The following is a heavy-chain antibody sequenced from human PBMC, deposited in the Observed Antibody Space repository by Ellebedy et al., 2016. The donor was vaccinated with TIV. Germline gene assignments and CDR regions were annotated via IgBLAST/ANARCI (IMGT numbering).Heavy chain of an antibody. Sequence: PGGSLRLSCAASGFTFWSYGMHWVRQVPGKGPEWVAYIRHHGREKYYADSVKGRFTISRDNAKNTVYLQMNSLRVEDTAVYYCVGESGDAGSFDVWGKGTMVTVSS. J-gene: IGHJ3*01. CDR3: VGESGDAGSFDV. CDR1: GFTFWSYG. CDR2: IRHHGREK. V-gene: IGHV3-30*02. D-gene: IGHD4-17*01.